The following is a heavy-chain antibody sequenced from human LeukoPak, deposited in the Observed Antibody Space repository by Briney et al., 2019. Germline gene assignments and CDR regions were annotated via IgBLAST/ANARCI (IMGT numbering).Heavy chain of an antibody. CDR3: ARGKSAGI. Sequence: GSLRLSCAASGFTFSDYYMSWVRQAPGKGLVWVSRVNTDGSTTTYADSVKGRFTISRDNANNILYLQMDSLRAEDTAVYYCARGKSAGIWGQGTLVTVSS. V-gene: IGHV3-74*01. CDR1: GFTFSDYY. CDR2: VNTDGSTT. J-gene: IGHJ4*02.